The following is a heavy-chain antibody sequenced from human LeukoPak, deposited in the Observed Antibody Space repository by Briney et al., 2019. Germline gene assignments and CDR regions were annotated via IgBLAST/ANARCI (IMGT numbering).Heavy chain of an antibody. V-gene: IGHV3-49*04. CDR1: GFSFGDHY. J-gene: IGHJ4*02. CDR3: TRSGYYCGY. Sequence: GRSLRLSCTASGFSFGDHYLGWVRQAPGKGLEWLGFIRSKAYGGTTEYAASVKGRFTFSRDDSKSIAYLEMNNLDTDDTAVYYCTRSGYYCGYWGQGILVTVSS. CDR2: IRSKAYGGTT. D-gene: IGHD3-3*01.